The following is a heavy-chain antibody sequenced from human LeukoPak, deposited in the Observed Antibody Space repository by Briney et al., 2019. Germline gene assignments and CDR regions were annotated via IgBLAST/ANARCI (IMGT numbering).Heavy chain of an antibody. CDR2: ISGSGGST. J-gene: IGHJ4*02. CDR3: AKDSGTYYYDSSGYDFDY. D-gene: IGHD3-22*01. CDR1: GFSFSNYA. Sequence: PGGSLRLSCAASGFSFSNYAMTWVRQAPGKGLEWVSAISGSGGSTYYADSVKGRFTISRDNSKNTLYLQMNSLRAEDTAVYYCAKDSGTYYYDSSGYDFDYWGQGTLVTVSS. V-gene: IGHV3-23*01.